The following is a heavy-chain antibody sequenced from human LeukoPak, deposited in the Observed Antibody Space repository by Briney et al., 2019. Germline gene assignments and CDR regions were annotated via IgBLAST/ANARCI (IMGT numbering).Heavy chain of an antibody. CDR1: GGTFSSYT. V-gene: IGHV1-69*13. Sequence: GASVKVSCKASGGTFSSYTITWVRQAPGQGLEWMGGIIPIFGSANYAQKFQGRVTITADESTSTAYMELSSLRSEDTAVYYCASYSRAGGYYYMDVWGKGTRSPSP. J-gene: IGHJ6*03. CDR3: ASYSRAGGYYYMDV. D-gene: IGHD4-11*01. CDR2: IIPIFGSA.